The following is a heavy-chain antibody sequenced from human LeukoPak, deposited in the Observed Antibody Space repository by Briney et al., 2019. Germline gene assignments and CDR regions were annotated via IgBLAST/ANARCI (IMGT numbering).Heavy chain of an antibody. D-gene: IGHD4-23*01. V-gene: IGHV3-53*01. CDR2: IYSGGST. CDR3: AGSTTVAYY. J-gene: IGHJ4*02. Sequence: PGGPLRLSRAASGFTVGSYYMNWVRQAPGKGLEWVSVIYSGGSTSSADSVKGRFTISRDNSKNTLYLQMNSLRAEDTAVYYCAGSTTVAYYWGQGTLVTVSS. CDR1: GFTVGSYY.